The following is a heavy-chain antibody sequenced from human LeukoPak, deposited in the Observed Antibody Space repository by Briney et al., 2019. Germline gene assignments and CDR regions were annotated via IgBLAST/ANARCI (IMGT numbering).Heavy chain of an antibody. CDR2: IGTISDT. Sequence: TGGSLRLSCAASGFTFSIYDMHWVRQVAGEGLEWVSSIGTISDTFYPDSVKGRFTISRDNAKNSLYLQMNSLRADDTAVYYCARATVIGMDPVPGFMDVWGKGTAVTVSS. CDR1: GFTFSIYD. CDR3: ARATVIGMDPVPGFMDV. J-gene: IGHJ6*03. V-gene: IGHV3-13*01. D-gene: IGHD2-21*01.